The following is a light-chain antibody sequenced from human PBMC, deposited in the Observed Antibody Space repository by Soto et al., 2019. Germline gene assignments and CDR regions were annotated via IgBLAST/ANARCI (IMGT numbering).Light chain of an antibody. CDR3: HQRRSWPRT. CDR1: QTVGSR. V-gene: IGKV3-11*01. CDR2: DSS. J-gene: IGKJ1*01. Sequence: EIVLTQSPGTLSLSAGERATLSCRASQTVGSRLAWYQHKPGQAPRLLIYDSSNRATGIPARFSGSESGTDGTLTISSLQQEDGAVYYCHQRRSWPRTFGQGTKVDIK.